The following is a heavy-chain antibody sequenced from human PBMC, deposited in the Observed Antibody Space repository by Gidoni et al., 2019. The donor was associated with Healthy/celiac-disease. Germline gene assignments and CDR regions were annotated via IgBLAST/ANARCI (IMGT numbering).Heavy chain of an antibody. J-gene: IGHJ6*02. CDR1: GGSISRSSYY. D-gene: IGHD3-16*01. V-gene: IGHV4-39*01. CDR2: IYYSGST. Sequence: QLQLQESGPGLVKPSETLSLTCTVSGGSISRSSYYWGWIRQPPGKGREWIGSIYYSGSTYYNPSLKSRVTISVDTSKNQFSLKLSSVTAADTAVYYCATLGRYDYVWGNSMDVWGQGTTVTVSS. CDR3: ATLGRYDYVWGNSMDV.